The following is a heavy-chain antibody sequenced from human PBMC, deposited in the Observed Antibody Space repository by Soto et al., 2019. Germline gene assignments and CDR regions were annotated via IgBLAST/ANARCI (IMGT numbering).Heavy chain of an antibody. J-gene: IGHJ4*02. V-gene: IGHV1-3*01. D-gene: IGHD3-3*01. Sequence: VSLKVSGNASGYTFTSYAMHWVRQAPGQRLEWMGWINAGNGNTKYSQKFQGRVTITRETSARTAYMELSSLRSEDTAVYYCARDFWSGYSALDXWGQVTLVTVSX. CDR1: GYTFTSYA. CDR2: INAGNGNT. CDR3: ARDFWSGYSALDX.